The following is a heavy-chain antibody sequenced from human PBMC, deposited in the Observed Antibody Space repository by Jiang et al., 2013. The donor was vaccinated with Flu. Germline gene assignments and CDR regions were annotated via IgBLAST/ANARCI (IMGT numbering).Heavy chain of an antibody. CDR1: GGSFIGYY. Sequence: LKPSETLSLTCAVSGGSFIGYYWSWIRQPPGKGLEWIGEINDVGSANYNPSLESRFTLSVDASQKQFYLKLNSVTAADTAVYFCARGPFESGDYYNNGFDYWGQGIEVTVSS. J-gene: IGHJ4*02. D-gene: IGHD3-10*01. V-gene: IGHV4-34*01. CDR2: INDVGSA. CDR3: ARGPFESGDYYNNGFDY.